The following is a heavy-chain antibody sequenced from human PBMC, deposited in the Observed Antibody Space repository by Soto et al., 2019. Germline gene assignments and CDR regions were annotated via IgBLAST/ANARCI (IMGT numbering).Heavy chain of an antibody. CDR3: AKMYYYDSSGYYIYY. CDR2: ISGSGGST. J-gene: IGHJ4*02. CDR1: GFTFSSYA. V-gene: IGHV3-23*01. D-gene: IGHD3-22*01. Sequence: GSLRLSCAASGFTFSSYAMSWVRQAPGKGLEWVSAISGSGGSTYYADSVKGRFTISRDNSKNTLYLQMNSLRAEDTAVYYCAKMYYYDSSGYYIYYWGQGTLVTVSS.